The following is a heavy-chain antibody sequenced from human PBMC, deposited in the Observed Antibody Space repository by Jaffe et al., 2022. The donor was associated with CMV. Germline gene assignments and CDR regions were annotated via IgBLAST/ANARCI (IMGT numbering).Heavy chain of an antibody. CDR3: ARQVTPVAVLY. J-gene: IGHJ4*02. CDR2: IYYSGST. D-gene: IGHD6-19*01. CDR1: GGSISSYY. V-gene: IGHV4-59*08. Sequence: QVQLQESGPGLVKPSETLSLTCTVSGGSISSYYWSWIRQPPGKGLEWIGYIYYSGSTNYNPSLKSRVTISVDTSKNQFSLKLSSVTAADTAVYYCARQVTPVAVLYWGQGTLVTVSS.